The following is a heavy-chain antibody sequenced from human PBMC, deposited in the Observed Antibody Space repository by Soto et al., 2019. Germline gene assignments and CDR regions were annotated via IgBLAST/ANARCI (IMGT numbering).Heavy chain of an antibody. J-gene: IGHJ5*02. CDR3: ARAREWSGYYWFDP. CDR1: GGSISSGDYY. D-gene: IGHD3-3*01. Sequence: SETLSLTCTVSGGSISSGDYYWSWIRQPPGKGLEWIGYIYYSGSTYYNPSLKSRVTISVDTSKNQFSLKLSSVTAADTAVYYCARAREWSGYYWFDPWGQGTLVTVSS. CDR2: IYYSGST. V-gene: IGHV4-30-4*01.